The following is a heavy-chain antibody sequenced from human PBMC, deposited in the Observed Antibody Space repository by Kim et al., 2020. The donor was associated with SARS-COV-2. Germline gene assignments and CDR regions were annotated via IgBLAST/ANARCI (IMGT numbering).Heavy chain of an antibody. D-gene: IGHD3-16*01. V-gene: IGHV3-23*01. CDR2: ISASGGST. CDR3: AKAAQITLNWFDS. CDR1: GFTFSSWA. Sequence: GGSLRLSCAASGFTFSSWAMTWVRQPPGKGLEWVALISASGGSTYYADSVKGRFTISRDNSKSTLYLQMSSLRAEDTAVYYCAKAAQITLNWFDSWGQGT. J-gene: IGHJ5*01.